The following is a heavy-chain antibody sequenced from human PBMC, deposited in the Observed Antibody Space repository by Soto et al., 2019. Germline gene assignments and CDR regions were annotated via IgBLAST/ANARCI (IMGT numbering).Heavy chain of an antibody. CDR2: INPSGGGT. CDR3: ARCGSTSWKKTTWFDP. J-gene: IGHJ5*02. D-gene: IGHD2-2*01. CDR1: GYTFTSYY. Sequence: ASVKVSCKASGYTFTSYYMHWVRRAPGQGLEWMGIINPSGGGTSYAQKFQGRVTITADESTSTAYMELSSLRSEDTAVYYCARCGSTSWKKTTWFDPWGQGTLVTVSS. V-gene: IGHV1-46*01.